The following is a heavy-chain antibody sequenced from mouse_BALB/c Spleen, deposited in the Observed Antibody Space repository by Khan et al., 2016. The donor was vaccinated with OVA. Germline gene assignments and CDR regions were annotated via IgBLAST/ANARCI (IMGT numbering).Heavy chain of an antibody. CDR1: GFSLTGYG. J-gene: IGHJ4*01. D-gene: IGHD2-10*01. CDR3: ARAYYGNYREAMDY. V-gene: IGHV2-6-7*01. Sequence: VELVESGPGLVAPSQSLSITCTVSGFSLTGYGVNWVRQPPGKGLEWLGMIWGDGSTDYNSALKSRLNLTKDNSKSQVFLKMNSLQTDDTARYYCARAYYGNYREAMDYWGQGTSGTVSS. CDR2: IWGDGST.